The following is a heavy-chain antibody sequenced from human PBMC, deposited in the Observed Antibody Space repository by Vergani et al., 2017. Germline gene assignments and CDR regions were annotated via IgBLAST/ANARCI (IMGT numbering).Heavy chain of an antibody. CDR1: GFTFSSYA. D-gene: IGHD6-13*01. CDR2: ISYDGSNK. Sequence: QVQLVESGGGVVQPGRSLRLSCAAPGFTFSSYAMHWVRPAPGKGLEWVAVISYDGSNKYYADSVKGRFTISRDNSKNTLYLQMNSLRAEDTAVYYCARVHIAAAGTLWGQGTLVTVSS. J-gene: IGHJ4*02. CDR3: ARVHIAAAGTL. V-gene: IGHV3-30*01.